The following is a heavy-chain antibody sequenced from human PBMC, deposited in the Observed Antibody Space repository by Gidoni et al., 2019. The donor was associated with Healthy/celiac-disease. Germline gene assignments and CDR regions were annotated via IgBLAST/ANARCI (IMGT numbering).Heavy chain of an antibody. D-gene: IGHD3-22*01. V-gene: IGHV3-23*01. J-gene: IGHJ4*02. Sequence: EVQLLESGGGLVQPGGSLRLSCAASGFTFSSYAMSWVRQAPGKGLEWVSAISGSGGSTYYADSVKGRFTISRDNSKNTLYLQMNSLRAEDTAVYYCAKLSPLDSYDSSGYFDYWGQGTLVTVSS. CDR3: AKLSPLDSYDSSGYFDY. CDR1: GFTFSSYA. CDR2: ISGSGGST.